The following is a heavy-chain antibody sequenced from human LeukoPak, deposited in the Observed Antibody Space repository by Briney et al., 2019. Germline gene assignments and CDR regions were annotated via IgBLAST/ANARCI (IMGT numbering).Heavy chain of an antibody. J-gene: IGHJ3*02. D-gene: IGHD3-16*02. CDR3: ARDRYDYIWGSYRRSGAFDI. Sequence: SQTLSLTCAISGGSVSSNSAAWNWIRQSPSRGLGWLGRTYYRSKWYNDYAVSVKSRITINPDTSENQFSLQLNSVTPEDTAVYYCARDRYDYIWGSYRRSGAFDIWGQGTMVTVSS. V-gene: IGHV6-1*01. CDR2: TYYRSKWYN. CDR1: GGSVSSNSAA.